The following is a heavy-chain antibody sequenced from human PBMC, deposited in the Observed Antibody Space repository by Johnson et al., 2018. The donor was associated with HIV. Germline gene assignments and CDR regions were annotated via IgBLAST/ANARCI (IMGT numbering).Heavy chain of an antibody. CDR2: ISYDGSKK. D-gene: IGHD6-6*01. V-gene: IGHV3-30-3*01. Sequence: QVLLVESGGGVVQPGRSLRLSCVASGFIFSNFAMHWVRQAPGKGLEWMAIISYDGSKKYYADSVKGRFTISRDNSKNTVFLEMNSLRAEETAVFYCARDRVAARPSAFDIWGQGTIVTVSS. J-gene: IGHJ3*02. CDR1: GFIFSNFA. CDR3: ARDRVAARPSAFDI.